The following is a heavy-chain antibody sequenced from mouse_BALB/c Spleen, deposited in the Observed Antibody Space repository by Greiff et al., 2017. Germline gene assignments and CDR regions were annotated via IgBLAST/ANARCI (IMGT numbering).Heavy chain of an antibody. J-gene: IGHJ2*01. D-gene: IGHD3-2*01. CDR2: ISSGGSYT. Sequence: EVKVEESGGGLVKPGGSLKLSCAASGFTFSSYAMSWVRQSPEKRLEWVAEISSGGSYTYYPDTVTGRFTISRDNAKNTLYLEMSSLRSEDTAMYYCARESGDSSGYEYFDYWGQGTTLTVSS. CDR1: GFTFSSYA. V-gene: IGHV5-9-4*01. CDR3: ARESGDSSGYEYFDY.